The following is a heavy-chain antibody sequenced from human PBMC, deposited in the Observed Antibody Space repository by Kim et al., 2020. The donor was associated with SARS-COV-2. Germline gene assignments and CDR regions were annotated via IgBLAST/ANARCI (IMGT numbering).Heavy chain of an antibody. CDR1: GFTFSSYA. D-gene: IGHD2-2*01. CDR3: ARAGATGSSTSPLGY. Sequence: GGSLRLSCAASGFTFSSYAMHWVRQAPGKGLEWVAVISYDGSNKYYADSVKGRFTISRDNSKNTLYLQMNSLRAEDTAVYYCARAGATGSSTSPLGYWGQGTLVTVSS. J-gene: IGHJ4*02. CDR2: ISYDGSNK. V-gene: IGHV3-30*04.